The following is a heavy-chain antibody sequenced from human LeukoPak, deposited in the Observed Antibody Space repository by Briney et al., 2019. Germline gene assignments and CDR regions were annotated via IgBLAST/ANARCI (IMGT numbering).Heavy chain of an antibody. V-gene: IGHV3-23*01. CDR1: GFTFSSYA. Sequence: PGGSLRLSCAASGFTFSSYAMSWVRQAPGKGLEWVSAIRGSGGSTYYADSVKGRFTISRDNSKNTLYLQMNSLRSDDTAVYYCASYFRGPGWAVAGYFAFDIWGQGTMVTVSS. CDR2: IRGSGGST. D-gene: IGHD6-19*01. CDR3: ASYFRGPGWAVAGYFAFDI. J-gene: IGHJ3*02.